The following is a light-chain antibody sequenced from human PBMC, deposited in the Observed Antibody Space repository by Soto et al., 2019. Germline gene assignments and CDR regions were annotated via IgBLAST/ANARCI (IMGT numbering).Light chain of an antibody. V-gene: IGLV1-40*01. CDR2: GNN. J-gene: IGLJ3*02. Sequence: QSVLTQPPSVSGAPGQRVTISCTGSSSNIGAYDVHWYQQLPGTAPKLLICGNNNRPSGVPDRFSGSKSGTSASLAITGLQAEDEADYYCQSNDSTLNGWVFGGGTKLTVL. CDR3: QSNDSTLNGWV. CDR1: SSNIGAYD.